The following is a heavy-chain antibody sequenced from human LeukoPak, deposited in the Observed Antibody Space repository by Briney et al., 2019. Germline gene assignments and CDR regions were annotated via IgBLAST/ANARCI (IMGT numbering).Heavy chain of an antibody. Sequence: PGGSLRLSCAASGFTFSNYAMSWVRQAAGRGLEWVSAISGTGGTTYYADSVKGRFTISRDKSSNTVFLQMNNLRAEDTAVYYCAKDGIAATGAFDIWGQGTMVIVSS. V-gene: IGHV3-23*01. CDR2: ISGTGGTT. CDR1: GFTFSNYA. CDR3: AKDGIAATGAFDI. J-gene: IGHJ3*02. D-gene: IGHD6-13*01.